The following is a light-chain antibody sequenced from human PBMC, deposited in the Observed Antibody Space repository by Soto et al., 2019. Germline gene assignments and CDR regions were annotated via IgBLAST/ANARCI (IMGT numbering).Light chain of an antibody. CDR1: QSINSN. CDR3: QQYDNSPPWT. J-gene: IGKJ1*01. CDR2: RAS. V-gene: IGKV3-15*01. Sequence: EIVMTQSPATLSVSPGERVTLSCRASQSINSNLAWYQQKPGQAPRLLIYRASTRATGIPARFSGSGSGTEFTLTISSLQSEDFGFYYCQQYDNSPPWTLGQGTKVEIK.